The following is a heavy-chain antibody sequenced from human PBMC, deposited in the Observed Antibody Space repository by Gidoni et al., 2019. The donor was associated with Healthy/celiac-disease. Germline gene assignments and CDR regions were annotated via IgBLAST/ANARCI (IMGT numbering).Heavy chain of an antibody. Sequence: VQLVQSGSEVKKPGASVKVSCKAPGYTFTSYDITWVRQPTGQGPGWMGWMNPNSVNTGYTQKFKGRVTMTRNTSISTAYMELSSRRSEDKAVYYCAGSSGWYWGWGQGTLVTVSS. CDR3: AGSSGWYWG. V-gene: IGHV1-8*01. CDR2: MNPNSVNT. D-gene: IGHD6-19*01. CDR1: GYTFTSYD. J-gene: IGHJ4*02.